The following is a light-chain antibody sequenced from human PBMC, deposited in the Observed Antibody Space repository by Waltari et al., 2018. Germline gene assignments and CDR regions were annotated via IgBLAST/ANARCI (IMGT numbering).Light chain of an antibody. CDR3: QQSYSTLPLT. Sequence: DIQMTQSPSSLSASVGDRVTITCRASQSISSYLNWYQQKPGKAPKPLIYAASSLQSGVPSRFSGSGSGTDFTFTISSLQPEDFATYYCQQSYSTLPLTFGGGTKVEIK. V-gene: IGKV1-39*01. J-gene: IGKJ4*01. CDR2: AAS. CDR1: QSISSY.